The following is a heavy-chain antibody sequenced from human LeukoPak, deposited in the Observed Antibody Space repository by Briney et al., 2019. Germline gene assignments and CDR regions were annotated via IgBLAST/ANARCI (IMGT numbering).Heavy chain of an antibody. Sequence: SETPSLTCAVYGGSFSGYYWSWIRQPPGKGLEWIGEINHSGSTNYNPSLKSRVTISVDTSKNQFSLKLSSVTAADTAVYYCARDPDRGYYYYMDVWGKGTTVTVSS. CDR3: ARDPDRGYYYYMDV. J-gene: IGHJ6*03. CDR2: INHSGST. CDR1: GGSFSGYY. D-gene: IGHD3-22*01. V-gene: IGHV4-34*01.